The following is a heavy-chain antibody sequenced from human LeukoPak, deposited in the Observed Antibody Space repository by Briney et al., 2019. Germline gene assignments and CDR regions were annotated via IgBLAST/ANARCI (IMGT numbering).Heavy chain of an antibody. CDR1: GFTFDDYA. CDR3: AKGGYCSGGSCYFDY. Sequence: GGSLRLSCAAPGFTFDDYAMHWVRQAPGKGLEWVSGISWNSGSIGYADSVKGRFTISRDNAKNSLYLQMNSLRAEDTALYYCAKGGYCSGGSCYFDYWGQGTLVTVSS. CDR2: ISWNSGSI. D-gene: IGHD2-15*01. V-gene: IGHV3-9*01. J-gene: IGHJ4*02.